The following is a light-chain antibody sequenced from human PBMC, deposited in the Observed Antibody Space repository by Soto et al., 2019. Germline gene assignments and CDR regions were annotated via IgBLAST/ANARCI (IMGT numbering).Light chain of an antibody. J-gene: IGLJ2*01. CDR3: TLWDDRLTGNI. V-gene: IGLV1-44*01. CDR1: SSNIGSNN. CDR2: SNN. Sequence: QSVRTQAPSASGTPGQRVTISCSGSSSNIGSNNVNWYQQVPGTAPKFLIYSNNQRPSGVPDRFSGSKSGTSASLAISGLQSEDEPDYSCTLWDDRLTGNIFGRGTKLPVL.